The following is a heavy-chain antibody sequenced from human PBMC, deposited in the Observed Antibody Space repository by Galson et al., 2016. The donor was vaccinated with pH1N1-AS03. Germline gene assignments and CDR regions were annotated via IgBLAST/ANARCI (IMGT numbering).Heavy chain of an antibody. Sequence: PALVKPTQTLTLTCTFSGFSLTTRGMRVSWIRQPPGEALEWLARIDWDGDKVYSTSLKTRLTLSEDTSKNQVVLTMTNMDPVDTATYYCARTLSYTTTWPHFDYWGQGTLVTVSS. CDR2: IDWDGDK. J-gene: IGHJ4*02. D-gene: IGHD2-2*02. CDR1: GFSLTTRGMR. V-gene: IGHV2-70*04. CDR3: ARTLSYTTTWPHFDY.